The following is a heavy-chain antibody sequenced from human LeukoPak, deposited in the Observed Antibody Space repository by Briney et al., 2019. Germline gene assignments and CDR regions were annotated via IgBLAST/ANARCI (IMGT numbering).Heavy chain of an antibody. CDR3: ARGPTQGAFDI. CDR1: GGSISSGDYY. J-gene: IGHJ3*02. Sequence: SETLSLTCTVSGGSISSGDYYWSWIRQSPGKALEWIGYIHYSGSTYYNPSLESRVTISVDTSKNQFSLKLSSVTAADTAVYYCARGPTQGAFDIWGQGTMVTVSS. CDR2: IHYSGST. V-gene: IGHV4-30-4*01.